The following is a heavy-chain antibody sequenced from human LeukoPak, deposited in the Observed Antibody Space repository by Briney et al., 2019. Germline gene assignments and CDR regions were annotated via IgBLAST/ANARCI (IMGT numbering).Heavy chain of an antibody. J-gene: IGHJ6*03. CDR3: ARSEGNYYYYYMDV. CDR2: IYHSGST. CDR1: GYSVSSGYY. V-gene: IGHV4-38-2*02. Sequence: SETLSLTCTVSGYSVSSGYYWCCIRQPPGKGLEWIGSIYHSGSTYYNPSLKSRVTISVDTSKNQFSLKLSSVTAADTAVYYCARSEGNYYYYYMDVWGKGSTVTIPS.